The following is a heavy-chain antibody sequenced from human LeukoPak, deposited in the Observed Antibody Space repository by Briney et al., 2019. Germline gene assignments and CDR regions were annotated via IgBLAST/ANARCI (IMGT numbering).Heavy chain of an antibody. Sequence: SVKVSCKASGYTFTTYYIQWVRQAPGQGLEWMGIINPSVGSTTYAQKFQGRVTMTRDTSTSTVYVELSGLRSDDTAVYFCGRQAGIGTWMGYCSGDNCRTRFDYWGQGTLVTVSS. CDR2: INPSVGST. CDR1: GYTFTTYY. D-gene: IGHD2-15*01. V-gene: IGHV1-46*01. CDR3: GRQAGIGTWMGYCSGDNCRTRFDY. J-gene: IGHJ4*02.